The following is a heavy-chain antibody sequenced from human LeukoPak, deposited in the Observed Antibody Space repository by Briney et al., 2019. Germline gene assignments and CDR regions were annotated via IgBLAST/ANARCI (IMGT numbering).Heavy chain of an antibody. Sequence: GASVKVSCKASGYTFTSYGISWVRQAPGQGLEWMGWISAYNGNTNYAQKLQGRVTMTTDTSTSTAYMELSRLRSDDTAVYYCARDGRELLRFLEWLLSTPDYWGQGTLVTVSS. V-gene: IGHV1-18*01. D-gene: IGHD3-3*01. CDR3: ARDGRELLRFLEWLLSTPDY. CDR1: GYTFTSYG. CDR2: ISAYNGNT. J-gene: IGHJ4*02.